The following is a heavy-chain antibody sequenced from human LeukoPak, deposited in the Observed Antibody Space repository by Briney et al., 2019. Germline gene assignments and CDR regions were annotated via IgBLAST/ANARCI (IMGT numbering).Heavy chain of an antibody. CDR3: ARPVQLWLFDY. V-gene: IGHV4-38-2*01. CDR1: GYSISSGYY. CDR2: IYHSGST. Sequence: SETLSLTCAVSGYSISSGYYWGWIRQPPGKGLEWIGSIYHSGSTYYNPSPKSRGTISVDTSKNQFSLKLSSVTAADTAVYYCARPVQLWLFDYWGQGTLVTVSS. D-gene: IGHD5-18*01. J-gene: IGHJ4*02.